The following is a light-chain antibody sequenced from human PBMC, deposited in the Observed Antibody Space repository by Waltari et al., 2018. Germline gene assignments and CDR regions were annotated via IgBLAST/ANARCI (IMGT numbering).Light chain of an antibody. CDR2: WAS. J-gene: IGKJ2*01. CDR1: QSVFYSSDNKND. CDR3: HQYYSIPYT. Sequence: DIVMTQSPDSLSVSLGERATINCKSSQSVFYSSDNKNDLAWYQQKPGEPPKLLIYWASTRESVVPDRFSGSGSGTDFTLTISSLQAEDVAVYYCHQYYSIPYTFGQGTKLEVK. V-gene: IGKV4-1*01.